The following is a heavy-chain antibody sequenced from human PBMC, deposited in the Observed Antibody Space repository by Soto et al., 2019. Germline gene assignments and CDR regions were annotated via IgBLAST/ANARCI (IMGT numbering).Heavy chain of an antibody. J-gene: IGHJ6*02. V-gene: IGHV3-30*18. CDR2: ISYDGGIE. D-gene: IGHD6-6*01. CDR1: GFPFSNYG. Sequence: QAQLVESGGGVVQTGRSLRLSCAASGFPFSNYGMHWVRQAPGKGLEWVAVISYDGGIEYYTDSVKGRFTISRDNSKNTLYLQMNSLRAEDTALYYCAKDGGSSSRDYYYGMDVWGRGTTVTVS. CDR3: AKDGGSSSRDYYYGMDV.